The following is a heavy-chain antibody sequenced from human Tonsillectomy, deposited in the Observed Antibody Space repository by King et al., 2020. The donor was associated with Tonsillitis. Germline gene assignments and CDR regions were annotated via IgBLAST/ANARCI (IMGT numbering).Heavy chain of an antibody. J-gene: IGHJ4*02. CDR1: GFTFNTYA. Sequence: GQLVQSGGGLVQPGGSLRLSCAASGFTFNTYAMSWVRQAPGKGLEWVSAIIGSGNNTYYTDSVKGRFTISRDNSKNTLYLQMNSLRAEDTAVYYCAKDRIGRWGYWGQGTLVTVSS. V-gene: IGHV3-23*04. CDR2: IIGSGNNT. D-gene: IGHD4-23*01. CDR3: AKDRIGRWGY.